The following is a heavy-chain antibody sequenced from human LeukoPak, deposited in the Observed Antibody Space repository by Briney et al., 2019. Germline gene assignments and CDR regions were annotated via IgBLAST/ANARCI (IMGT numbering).Heavy chain of an antibody. D-gene: IGHD3-22*01. CDR2: INSGGTTT. J-gene: IGHJ4*02. Sequence: SGGSLRVSCAASGFTFSSYWMHWVRQVPGKGLVWVSRINSGGTTTNYADSVKGRFTISRDNAKNTLYLQMNSLRAEDTAVYYCGRETYTYDTSGPDHWGQGTLVTVSS. CDR3: GRETYTYDTSGPDH. V-gene: IGHV3-74*01. CDR1: GFTFSSYW.